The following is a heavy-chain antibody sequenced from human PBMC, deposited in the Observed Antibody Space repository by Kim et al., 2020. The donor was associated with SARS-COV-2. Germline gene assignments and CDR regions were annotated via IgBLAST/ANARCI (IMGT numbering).Heavy chain of an antibody. CDR2: INAGNGNT. CDR3: ARSYYYGSGSGDAFDI. J-gene: IGHJ3*02. CDR1: GYTFTSYA. D-gene: IGHD3-10*01. V-gene: IGHV1-3*01. Sequence: ASVKVSCKASGYTFTSYAMHWVRQAPGQRLEWMGWINAGNGNTKYSQKFQGRVTITRDTSASTAYMELSSLRSEDTAVYYCARSYYYGSGSGDAFDIWGQGTMVTVSS.